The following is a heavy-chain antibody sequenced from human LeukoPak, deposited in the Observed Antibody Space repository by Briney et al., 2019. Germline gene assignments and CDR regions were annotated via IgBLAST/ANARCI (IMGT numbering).Heavy chain of an antibody. CDR2: MNPNSGDT. CDR3: ARDPAAVAGMFYHYYYMDV. Sequence: ASVKVSCKASGYSLTSHDINWVRQAAGQGLEWMGWMNPNSGDTGYAQKFQDRVTMTRDTSITTAYMELSTLISDDTAVYYCARDPAAVAGMFYHYYYMDVWGKGTTVTVSS. J-gene: IGHJ6*03. D-gene: IGHD6-19*01. CDR1: GYSLTSHD. V-gene: IGHV1-8*01.